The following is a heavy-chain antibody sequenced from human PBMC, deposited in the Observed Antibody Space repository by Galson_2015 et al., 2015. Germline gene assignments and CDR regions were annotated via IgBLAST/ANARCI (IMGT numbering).Heavy chain of an antibody. CDR3: ARGWGDYYDSSGAFDY. Sequence: ETLSLTCTVSGGSVSSGSYYWSWIRQPPGKGLEWIGYIYYSGSTNYNPSLRSRVTISVDTSKKQFSLKLSSVTAADTAVYYCARGWGDYYDSSGAFDYWGQGTLVTVSS. V-gene: IGHV4-61*01. CDR1: GGSVSSGSYY. J-gene: IGHJ4*02. CDR2: IYYSGST. D-gene: IGHD3-22*01.